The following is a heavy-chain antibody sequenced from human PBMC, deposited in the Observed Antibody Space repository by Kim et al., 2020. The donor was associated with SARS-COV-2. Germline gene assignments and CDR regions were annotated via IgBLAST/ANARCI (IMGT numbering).Heavy chain of an antibody. J-gene: IGHJ4*02. V-gene: IGHV1-18*01. Sequence: ASVKVSCKASGYTFTSYGISWVRQAPGQGLEWMGWISAYNGNTNYAQKLQGRVTMTTETSTSTAYMELRSLRSDDTAVYYCAREGGLTIFGVVIRANFDYWGQGTLVTVSS. D-gene: IGHD3-3*01. CDR2: ISAYNGNT. CDR1: GYTFTSYG. CDR3: AREGGLTIFGVVIRANFDY.